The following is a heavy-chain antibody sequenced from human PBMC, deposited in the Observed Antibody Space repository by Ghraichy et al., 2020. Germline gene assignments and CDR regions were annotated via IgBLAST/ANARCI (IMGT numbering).Heavy chain of an antibody. Sequence: SETLSLTCTVPDSSISSISHYWSWIRQPPGKGLACIVTSFHYSGGPHHNPSLKGRVTISADTSKNQFSLSLRSVTAADTAVYYCATWYSARGFDSWGQGSLVTV. D-gene: IGHD5-18*01. CDR2: SFHYSGGP. CDR3: ATWYSARGFDS. CDR1: DSSISSISHY. J-gene: IGHJ4*02. V-gene: IGHV4-39*01.